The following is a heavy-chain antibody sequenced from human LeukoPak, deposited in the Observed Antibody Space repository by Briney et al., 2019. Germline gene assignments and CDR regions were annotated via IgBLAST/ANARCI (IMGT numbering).Heavy chain of an antibody. CDR3: AKDVHIVVVTDAFDI. D-gene: IGHD2-21*02. Sequence: GGSLRLSCAASGFTFDVSAMNWVRQAPGKGLEWVSASGNASDTYYADSVKGRFTISRDNSKKMLFLQMTSLRAEDTAVYYCAKDVHIVVVTDAFDIWGQGTMVTVSS. CDR1: GFTFDVSA. J-gene: IGHJ3*02. CDR2: SGNASDT. V-gene: IGHV3-23*01.